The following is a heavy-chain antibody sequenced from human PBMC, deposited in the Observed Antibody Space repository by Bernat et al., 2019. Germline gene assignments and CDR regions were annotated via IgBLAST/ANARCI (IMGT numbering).Heavy chain of an antibody. CDR1: GFTFSSYG. CDR3: AKELGVRGVSDY. D-gene: IGHD3-10*01. Sequence: QVQLVEYGGGVVQPGRSLRLSCAASGFTFSSYGMHWVRQAPGKGLEWVSVISYDGSNKYYADSVKGRFTISRDNSKNTLYLQMNSLRAEDTAVYYCAKELGVRGVSDYWGQGTLVTVSS. V-gene: IGHV3-30*18. J-gene: IGHJ4*02. CDR2: ISYDGSNK.